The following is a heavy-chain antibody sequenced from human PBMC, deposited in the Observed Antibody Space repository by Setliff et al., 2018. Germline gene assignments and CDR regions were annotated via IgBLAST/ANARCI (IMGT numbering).Heavy chain of an antibody. CDR2: TSYDGKNN. J-gene: IGHJ5*02. D-gene: IGHD1-1*01. V-gene: IGHV3-30*18. CDR3: AKPTQGQLALGA. CDR1: GFNFNIFA. Sequence: GGSLRLSCAASGFNFNIFAINWVRQAPGKGLEWLAVTSYDGKNNYYGDSVKGRFTISRDNSKNTLYLQMDSLRDDDTAVYYCAKPTQGQLALGAWGQGTLVTVS.